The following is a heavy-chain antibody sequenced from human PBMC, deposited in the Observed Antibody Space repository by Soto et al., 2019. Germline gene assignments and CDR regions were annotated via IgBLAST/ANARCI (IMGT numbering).Heavy chain of an antibody. CDR1: GFTVSSNY. Sequence: EVQLVESGGGLVQPGGSLRLSCAASGFTVSSNYMSWVRQAPGKGLEWVSVVYIGGNTNYAESVEARFTISRDNFQNMLYLRMNTLRAEDTVVSYWAGSVGGGFDYWGQGTLFTFSA. D-gene: IGHD3-16*01. J-gene: IGHJ4*02. CDR3: AGSVGGGFDY. CDR2: VYIGGNT. V-gene: IGHV3-66*01.